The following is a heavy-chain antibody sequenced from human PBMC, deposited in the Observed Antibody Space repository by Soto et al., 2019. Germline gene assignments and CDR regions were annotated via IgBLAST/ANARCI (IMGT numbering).Heavy chain of an antibody. D-gene: IGHD5-12*01. J-gene: IGHJ4*01. CDR3: ARAGDGYNPAFFHY. Sequence: PSETLSLTCTVSGGSISSGDYYWNWIRQPPGKGLEWIGYIYYSGSTYYNPSLKSRVTISVDTSKNQFSLKLSSVTAADTAVYYCARAGDGYNPAFFHYWGHGTLVTVSS. CDR2: IYYSGST. V-gene: IGHV4-30-4*01. CDR1: GGSISSGDYY.